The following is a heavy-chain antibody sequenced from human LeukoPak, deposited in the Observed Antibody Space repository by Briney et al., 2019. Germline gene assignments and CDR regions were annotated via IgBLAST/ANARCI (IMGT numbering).Heavy chain of an antibody. CDR3: ARGDGTVTGNY. CDR2: INHSGST. D-gene: IGHD4-17*01. CDR1: GGSFSGYY. V-gene: IGHV4-34*01. J-gene: IGHJ4*02. Sequence: PSETLSLTCAVYGGSFSGYYWSWIRQPPGKGLEWIGEINHSGSTNYNPSLKSRVTISVDTSKNQFSLKLSSVTAADTAVYYCARGDGTVTGNYWGQGTLVTVSS.